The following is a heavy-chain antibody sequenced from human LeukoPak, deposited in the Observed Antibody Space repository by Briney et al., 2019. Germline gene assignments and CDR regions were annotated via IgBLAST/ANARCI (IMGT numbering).Heavy chain of an antibody. CDR2: ISSSGTI. Sequence: GGSLRLSCAASGFTLGYYSMNWVRQAPGKGLAWLSYISSSGTIYYADSVEGRFTISRDNAKDSLYLQMNSLRDEDTAVYYCARGLYGSGSYYFDQWGQGTLVTVSS. J-gene: IGHJ4*02. D-gene: IGHD3-10*01. CDR3: ARGLYGSGSYYFDQ. V-gene: IGHV3-48*02. CDR1: GFTLGYYS.